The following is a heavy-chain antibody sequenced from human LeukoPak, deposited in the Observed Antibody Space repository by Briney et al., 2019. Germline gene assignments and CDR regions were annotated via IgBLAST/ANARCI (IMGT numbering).Heavy chain of an antibody. CDR2: ISSSSYI. J-gene: IGHJ3*02. CDR3: ARVVVDYGDYGGAFDI. D-gene: IGHD4-17*01. V-gene: IGHV3-69-1*01. CDR1: GFTFDDYG. Sequence: GGSLRLYCAASGFTFDDYGMSWVRQAPGKGLEWVSSISSSSYIYYADSVKGRFTISRDNAKNSLYLQMNSLRAEDTAVYYCARVVVDYGDYGGAFDIWGQGTMVTVSS.